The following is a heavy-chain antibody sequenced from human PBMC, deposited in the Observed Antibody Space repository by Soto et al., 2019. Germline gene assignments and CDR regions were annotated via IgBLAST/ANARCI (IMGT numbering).Heavy chain of an antibody. J-gene: IGHJ3*02. V-gene: IGHV4-31*03. CDR1: GGSISSGGYY. CDR3: ARGQGPYYYDSSGPPTGAFDI. CDR2: IYYSGST. D-gene: IGHD3-22*01. Sequence: ASETLSLTCTVSGGSISSGGYYWSWIRQHPGKGLEWIGYIYYSGSTYYNPSLKSRVTISVDTSKNQFSLKLSSVTAADTAVYYCARGQGPYYYDSSGPPTGAFDIWGQGTIVTVSS.